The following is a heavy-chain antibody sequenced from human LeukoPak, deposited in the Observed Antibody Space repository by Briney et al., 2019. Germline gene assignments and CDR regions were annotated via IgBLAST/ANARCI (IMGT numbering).Heavy chain of an antibody. D-gene: IGHD6-13*01. Sequence: GGSLRLSCAASGVTFSSYWMSWVRQAPGKGVERVAHMKYDGSDKYSVDSVNGRFTISRDNAKNSLYLQMNSPRAEDTAVYYCARDIEAAGLFLDYWGQGTLVTVSS. CDR3: ARDIEAAGLFLDY. J-gene: IGHJ4*02. CDR2: MKYDGSDK. V-gene: IGHV3-7*01. CDR1: GVTFSSYW.